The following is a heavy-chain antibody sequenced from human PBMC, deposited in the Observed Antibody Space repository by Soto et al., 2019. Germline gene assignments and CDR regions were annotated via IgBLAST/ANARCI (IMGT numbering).Heavy chain of an antibody. D-gene: IGHD3-10*01. Sequence: GGSLRLSCAASGFTFSSYGMHWVRRAPGKGLEWVAVIWYDGSNKYYADSVKGRITITRDNSKNSLFLQMNSLRAEDTAVYYCASDLEGYGSGSYSDYWGQGT. CDR1: GFTFSSYG. V-gene: IGHV3-33*01. J-gene: IGHJ4*02. CDR3: ASDLEGYGSGSYSDY. CDR2: IWYDGSNK.